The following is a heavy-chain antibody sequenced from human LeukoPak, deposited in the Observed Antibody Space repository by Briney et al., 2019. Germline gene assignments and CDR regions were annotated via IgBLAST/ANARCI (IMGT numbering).Heavy chain of an antibody. CDR1: GGSISSGAYS. Sequence: PSETLSLTCAVCGGSISSGAYSWSWIRQPPGKGLEWIGYIYHSGSTYYNPSLKSRVTVSLDRSKNQFSLKLSSVTAADTAVYYCAREIMAAFDIWGQGIMVTVSS. CDR2: IYHSGST. J-gene: IGHJ3*02. V-gene: IGHV4-30-2*01. CDR3: AREIMAAFDI.